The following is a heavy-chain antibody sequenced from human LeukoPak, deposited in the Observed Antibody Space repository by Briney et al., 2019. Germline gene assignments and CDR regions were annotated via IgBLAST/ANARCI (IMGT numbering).Heavy chain of an antibody. CDR1: GGSISSSSYY. Sequence: TASETLSLTCTVSGGSISSSSYYWGWIRQPPGKGLEWIGSIYYSGSTYYNPSLKSRVTISVDTSKNQFSLKLSSVTAADTAIYYCAKGAGGFSYYNWFDPWGQGTLVTVSS. J-gene: IGHJ5*02. V-gene: IGHV4-39*07. D-gene: IGHD5-18*01. CDR3: AKGAGGFSYYNWFDP. CDR2: IYYSGST.